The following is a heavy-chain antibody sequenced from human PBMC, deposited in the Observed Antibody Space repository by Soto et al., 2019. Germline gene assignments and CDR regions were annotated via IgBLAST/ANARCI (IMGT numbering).Heavy chain of an antibody. CDR2: IYYSGST. D-gene: IGHD1-1*01. Sequence: SETLSLTCTVSGGSISSGGYYWSWIRQHPGKGLEWIGYIYYSGSTYYNPSLKSRVTISVDTSKNQFSLKLSSVTAADTAVYYCARGGYNWNDRSIDYWGQGPLVTVSS. CDR1: GGSISSGGYY. J-gene: IGHJ4*02. V-gene: IGHV4-31*03. CDR3: ARGGYNWNDRSIDY.